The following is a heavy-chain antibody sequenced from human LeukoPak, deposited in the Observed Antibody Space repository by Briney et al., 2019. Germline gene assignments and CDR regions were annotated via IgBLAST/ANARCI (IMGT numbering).Heavy chain of an antibody. V-gene: IGHV1-69*01. CDR1: GGTFSSYA. Sequence: SVKVSCKASGGTFSSYAISWVRQAPGQGLEWMGGIIPIFGTANYTQKFQGRVTITADESTSTAYMELSSLRSEDTAVYYCARGDFWSGYQRQSPLNYWGQGTLVTVSS. J-gene: IGHJ4*02. CDR2: IIPIFGTA. CDR3: ARGDFWSGYQRQSPLNY. D-gene: IGHD3-3*01.